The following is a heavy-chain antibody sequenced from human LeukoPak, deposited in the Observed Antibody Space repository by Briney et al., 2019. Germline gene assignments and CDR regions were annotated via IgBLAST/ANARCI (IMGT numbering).Heavy chain of an antibody. D-gene: IGHD4-17*01. CDR1: GGSISSYY. CDR3: AREWGPSYGAFDI. Sequence: PSETLSLTCTVSGGSISSYYWSWIRQPPGKGLEWIGYIYYSGSTNYNPSPKSRVTISVDTSKNQFSLNLSSVTAADTAVYYCAREWGPSYGAFDICGRGTMVTVSS. J-gene: IGHJ3*02. CDR2: IYYSGST. V-gene: IGHV4-59*12.